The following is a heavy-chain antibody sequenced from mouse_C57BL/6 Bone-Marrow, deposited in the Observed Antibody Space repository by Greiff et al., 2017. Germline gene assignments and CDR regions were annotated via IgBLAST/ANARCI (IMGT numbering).Heavy chain of an antibody. V-gene: IGHV7-3*01. CDR3: ARSHYDYDAIDY. Sequence: EVKVEESGGGLVQPGGSLSLSCAASGFTFTDYYMSWVRQPPGKALEWLGFLRNKANGYTTEYSASVKGRFTISRDNSQSILYLQMNALRAEDSATYYCARSHYDYDAIDYWGQGTTLTVSS. CDR2: LRNKANGYTT. J-gene: IGHJ2*01. D-gene: IGHD2-4*01. CDR1: GFTFTDYY.